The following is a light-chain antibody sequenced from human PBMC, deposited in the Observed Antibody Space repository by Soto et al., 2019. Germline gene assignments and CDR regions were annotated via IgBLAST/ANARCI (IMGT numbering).Light chain of an antibody. J-gene: IGLJ1*01. CDR3: CSYAGSYSYV. CDR2: DVT. Sequence: HSVLTQPRSVSGSPGQSGAISCTGTSSDVGGYNYVSWYQQHPGKAPKLMIYDVTKRPSGVPDRFSASKSGNTASLTISGLQADDEADYYCCSYAGSYSYVFGTGTKGTVL. V-gene: IGLV2-11*01. CDR1: SSDVGGYNY.